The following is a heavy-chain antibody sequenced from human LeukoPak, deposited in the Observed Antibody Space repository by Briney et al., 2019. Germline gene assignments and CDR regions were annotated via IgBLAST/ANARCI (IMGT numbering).Heavy chain of an antibody. CDR1: GFTVSSNY. CDR3: ARGMVQDNWFDP. Sequence: GGSLRLSCAASGFTVSSNYMSWVRQAPGKGLEWVSVIYSGGSTYYAGSVKGRFTISRDNSKNTLYLQMNSLRAEDTAVYYCARGMVQDNWFDPWGQGTLVTVSS. D-gene: IGHD3-10*01. V-gene: IGHV3-66*01. CDR2: IYSGGST. J-gene: IGHJ5*02.